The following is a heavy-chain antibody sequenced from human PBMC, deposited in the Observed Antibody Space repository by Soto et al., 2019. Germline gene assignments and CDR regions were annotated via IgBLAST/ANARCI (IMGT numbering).Heavy chain of an antibody. CDR2: ISGSSDFL. J-gene: IGHJ3*02. D-gene: IGHD6-13*01. V-gene: IGHV3-21*01. Sequence: LRLSCAASGFTFSNSIINWVRQAPGQGLEWVSSISGSSDFLYYADSVKGRFTISRDTATNSLYLQMNSLRAEDTAVYYCATSTWYAFDIWGQGTMVTVSS. CDR1: GFTFSNSI. CDR3: ATSTWYAFDI.